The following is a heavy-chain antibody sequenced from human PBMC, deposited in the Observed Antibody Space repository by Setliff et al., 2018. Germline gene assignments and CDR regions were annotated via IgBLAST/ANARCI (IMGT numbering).Heavy chain of an antibody. Sequence: ASVKVSCKASGYTFTGYYMHWVRQAPGQGLEWMGIIDPSGDYTNYAQKFQGRVTITTDESTSTAYMDLSSLTSDDTAIYYCARASRFGTTMWRGDYYMDVWGKGTTVTVSS. J-gene: IGHJ6*03. CDR2: IDPSGDYT. CDR1: GYTFTGYY. CDR3: ARASRFGTTMWRGDYYMDV. V-gene: IGHV1-46*01. D-gene: IGHD3-10*01.